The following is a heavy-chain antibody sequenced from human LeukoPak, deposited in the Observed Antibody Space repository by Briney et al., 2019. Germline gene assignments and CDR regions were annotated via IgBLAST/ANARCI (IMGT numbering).Heavy chain of an antibody. Sequence: SGPTLVNPTQTLTLTCTFSGFSLSTSGVGVGWIRQPPGKALEWLALIYWNDDKRYSPSLKSRLTITKDTSKNQVVLTMTNMDPVDTATYYCAHEAGFLESLLSDPNFDYWVQGTLVTVSS. V-gene: IGHV2-5*01. CDR2: IYWNDDK. D-gene: IGHD3-3*01. CDR3: AHEAGFLESLLSDPNFDY. CDR1: GFSLSTSGVG. J-gene: IGHJ4*02.